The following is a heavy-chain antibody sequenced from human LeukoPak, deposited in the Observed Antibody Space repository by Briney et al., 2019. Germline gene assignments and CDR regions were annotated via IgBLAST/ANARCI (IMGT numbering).Heavy chain of an antibody. CDR1: GGSISSGGYY. CDR2: IYYSGST. Sequence: SQNLSLNCTVSGGSISSGGYYWSWIRQHPGRGLEWIGYIYYSGSTYYNPSLKSRVTISVDTSNNQFSLKLSSVTAADTAVYYCARRRAVAGTKSLYYFDYWGQGTLVTVSS. J-gene: IGHJ4*02. D-gene: IGHD6-19*01. V-gene: IGHV4-31*03. CDR3: ARRRAVAGTKSLYYFDY.